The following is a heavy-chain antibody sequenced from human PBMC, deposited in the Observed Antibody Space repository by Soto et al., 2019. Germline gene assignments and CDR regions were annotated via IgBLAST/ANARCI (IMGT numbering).Heavy chain of an antibody. V-gene: IGHV4-4*07. J-gene: IGHJ5*02. CDR1: GGSVTSNY. CDR3: ARERAAPSWIDP. CDR2: MYISGTT. D-gene: IGHD6-6*01. Sequence: SETLSLTCTVSGGSVTSNYWTWIRQPAGKGLEWIGRMYISGTTDYNPSLRGRATMSVDTFKNQFSLTLTSVTAADTAVYYCARERAAPSWIDPWGRGTLVTVSS.